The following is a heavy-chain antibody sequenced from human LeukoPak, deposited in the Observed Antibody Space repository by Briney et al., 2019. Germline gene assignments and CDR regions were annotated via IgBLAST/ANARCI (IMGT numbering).Heavy chain of an antibody. Sequence: SETLSLTCTVSGGSISSGSYYWSWIRQPAGKGLEWIGRIYTSGSTNYNPSLKSRVTISVDTSKNQFSLKLSSVTAADTAVYYCAREWGGYSSSWPFDPWGQGTLVTVSS. CDR1: GGSISSGSYY. J-gene: IGHJ5*02. V-gene: IGHV4-61*02. D-gene: IGHD6-13*01. CDR2: IYTSGST. CDR3: AREWGGYSSSWPFDP.